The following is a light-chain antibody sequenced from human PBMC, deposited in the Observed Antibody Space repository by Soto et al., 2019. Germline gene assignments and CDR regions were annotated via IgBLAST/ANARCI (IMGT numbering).Light chain of an antibody. V-gene: IGKV1-5*01. CDR3: QQYYSFPRT. CDR2: AAS. Sequence: DIQMTQSPSTLSASVGGTVIITCRASESIDNWLAWYQQKPGKAPKLLIYAASTLQSGVPSRLSGSGSGTDFTLTISCLQSEDFATYYCQQYYSFPRTFGQGTKVDIK. CDR1: ESIDNW. J-gene: IGKJ1*01.